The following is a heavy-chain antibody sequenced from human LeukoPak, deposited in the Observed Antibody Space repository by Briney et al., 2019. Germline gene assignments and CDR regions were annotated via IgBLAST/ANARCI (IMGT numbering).Heavy chain of an antibody. CDR3: ASSPVRVGATIGAFDI. D-gene: IGHD1-26*01. Sequence: SVKVSCKASGGTFSSYAISWVRQAPGQGLEWMGGIIPIFGTANYAQKFQGRVTITADKSTSTAYMELSSLRSEDTAVYYCASSPVRVGATIGAFDIWGQGTMVTVSS. CDR2: IIPIFGTA. V-gene: IGHV1-69*06. J-gene: IGHJ3*02. CDR1: GGTFSSYA.